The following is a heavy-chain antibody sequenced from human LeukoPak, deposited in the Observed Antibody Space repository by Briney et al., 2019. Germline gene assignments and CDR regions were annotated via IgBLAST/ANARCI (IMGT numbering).Heavy chain of an antibody. CDR1: GLTYSSSW. D-gene: IGHD5-18*01. CDR3: ADLGYSD. Sequence: RGSLRLSCVASGLTYSSSWMTWARQAPGKGLEWVATIKDDGSDKYYVDSVKGRFSISRDNAKSSLYLQMNSLRLEDTAMYYCADLGYSDWGQGTLVTVSS. V-gene: IGHV3-7*01. J-gene: IGHJ4*02. CDR2: IKDDGSDK.